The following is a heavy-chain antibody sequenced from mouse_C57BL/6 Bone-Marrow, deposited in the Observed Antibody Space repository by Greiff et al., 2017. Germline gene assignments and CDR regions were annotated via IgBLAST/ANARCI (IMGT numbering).Heavy chain of an antibody. Sequence: EVQLQQSGPELVKPGASVKISCKASGYTFTDYYMNWVKQSHGKSLEWIGDINPNNGGTSYNQKFKGKATLTVDKSSSTAYMELRSLTSEDSSVYYCARYYVPARDYWGQGTSVTVSS. CDR3: ARYYVPARDY. CDR1: GYTFTDYY. CDR2: INPNNGGT. D-gene: IGHD1-1*01. J-gene: IGHJ4*01. V-gene: IGHV1-26*01.